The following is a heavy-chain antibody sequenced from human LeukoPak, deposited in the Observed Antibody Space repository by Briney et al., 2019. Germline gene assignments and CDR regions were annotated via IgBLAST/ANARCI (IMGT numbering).Heavy chain of an antibody. CDR2: ISYDGSNK. D-gene: IGHD6-19*01. J-gene: IGHJ4*02. Sequence: GGSLRLSCAASGFTFSSYAMHWVRQAPGKGLEWVAVISYDGSNKYYADSVKGRFTISRDNSKNTLSLQMNSLRVEDTAVYYCARDPQGGSGWYYFDYWGQGTLVTVSS. V-gene: IGHV3-30*04. CDR1: GFTFSSYA. CDR3: ARDPQGGSGWYYFDY.